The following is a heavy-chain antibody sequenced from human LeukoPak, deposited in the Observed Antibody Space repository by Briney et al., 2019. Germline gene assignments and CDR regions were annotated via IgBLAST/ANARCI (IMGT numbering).Heavy chain of an antibody. D-gene: IGHD2-15*01. J-gene: IGHJ4*02. V-gene: IGHV1-2*02. CDR2: INPNSGGT. CDR1: GYTFTGYY. CDR3: ARGSMVVAVNLDY. Sequence: ASVKVSCKASGYTFTGYYLHWVRQAPGQGLEWMGWINPNSGGTNYAQKFQGRVTLTRDTSISTAYMELSSLRSDDTAVYYCARGSMVVAVNLDYWGQGTLVTVSS.